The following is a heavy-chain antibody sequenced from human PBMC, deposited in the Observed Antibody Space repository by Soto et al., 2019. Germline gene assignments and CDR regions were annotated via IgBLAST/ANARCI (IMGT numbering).Heavy chain of an antibody. Sequence: QVQLVQSGAEVKKPGSSVKVSCKASGGTFSSYTISWVRQAPGQGLEWMGRIIPSLGIANYAQKFQGRVTITADKSTSTAYMELSSLRSEDTAVYYCAGSYYYDSSGYSLFDYWGQGTLVTVSS. D-gene: IGHD3-22*01. CDR2: IIPSLGIA. J-gene: IGHJ4*02. CDR3: AGSYYYDSSGYSLFDY. CDR1: GGTFSSYT. V-gene: IGHV1-69*02.